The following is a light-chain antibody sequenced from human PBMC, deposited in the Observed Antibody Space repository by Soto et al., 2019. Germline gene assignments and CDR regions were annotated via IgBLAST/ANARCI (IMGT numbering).Light chain of an antibody. Sequence: DIQMTQSPSTLSASVGDRVTITCRASQSISTWLAWYQQKPGKAPNLLIFDASNLESGVPSRFSGSGSGTEFTLTISSLQPDDFATYSCLHYNYYSTFGQGTRVEIK. CDR2: DAS. J-gene: IGKJ1*01. CDR1: QSISTW. V-gene: IGKV1-5*01. CDR3: LHYNYYST.